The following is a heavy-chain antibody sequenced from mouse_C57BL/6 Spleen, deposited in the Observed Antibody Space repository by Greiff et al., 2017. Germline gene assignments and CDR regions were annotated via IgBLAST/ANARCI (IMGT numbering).Heavy chain of an antibody. CDR3: ASTVVDFDY. CDR1: GYTFTDYC. V-gene: IGHV1-55*01. D-gene: IGHD1-1*01. CDR2: IYPGSGST. J-gene: IGHJ2*01. Sequence: QVQLQQPGAELVKPGASVKLSCTASGYTFTDYCITWVKQRPGQGLEWIGDIYPGSGSTNYNEKFKGKATLTVDTSSSTAYMQLSSLTSEDSAVYCCASTVVDFDYWGQGTTLTVSS.